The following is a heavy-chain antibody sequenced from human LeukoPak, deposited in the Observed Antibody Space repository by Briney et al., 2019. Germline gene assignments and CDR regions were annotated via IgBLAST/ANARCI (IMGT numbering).Heavy chain of an antibody. D-gene: IGHD1-26*01. Sequence: PSETLSLTCTVSGYSINIGYYWGWIRQPPGKGLEWIGTIYHSGSTYYNPSLKSRVTMSVDTSKTQFSLKLSSVTAADTAVYYCARDPFRSSFDSWGQGTLVTISS. CDR2: IYHSGST. CDR3: ARDPFRSSFDS. CDR1: GYSINIGYY. V-gene: IGHV4-38-2*02. J-gene: IGHJ4*02.